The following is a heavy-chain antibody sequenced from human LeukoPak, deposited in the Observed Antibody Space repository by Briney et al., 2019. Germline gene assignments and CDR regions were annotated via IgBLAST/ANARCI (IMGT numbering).Heavy chain of an antibody. V-gene: IGHV3-30*07. J-gene: IGHJ4*02. CDR2: ISNDGSKK. D-gene: IGHD3-10*01. CDR1: GFTCSRYA. Sequence: GGSLRLSCAASGFTCSRYAMHWVRQAPGKGLDWVTVISNDGSKKSYADSVKGRFIISRDNSKNTPYLQMNSRQAEDTAIYYYAKRPDLWFGDPTFDYWGQGTLVTVSS. CDR3: AKRPDLWFGDPTFDY.